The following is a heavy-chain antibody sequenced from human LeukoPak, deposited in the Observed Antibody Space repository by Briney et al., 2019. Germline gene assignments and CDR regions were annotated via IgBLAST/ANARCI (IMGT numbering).Heavy chain of an antibody. Sequence: PGGSLRLSCAVSGFTFSDHYMDWVRQAPGKGLEWVARSRSKAQSYSTEYAASVKGRFTISRDDSKDLLYLQMNSLKTEDTAVYYCAREGRDAYNYAFDTWAKGQWSPSLQ. J-gene: IGHJ3*02. V-gene: IGHV3-72*01. CDR3: AREGRDAYNYAFDT. CDR1: GFTFSDHY. D-gene: IGHD5-24*01. CDR2: SRSKAQSYST.